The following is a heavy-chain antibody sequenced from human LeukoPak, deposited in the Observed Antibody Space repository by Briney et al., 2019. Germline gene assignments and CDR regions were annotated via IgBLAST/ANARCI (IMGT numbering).Heavy chain of an antibody. V-gene: IGHV1-8*02. CDR1: GGTFSSYA. D-gene: IGHD6-13*01. CDR3: ARVVGRGQQLVRGGDYYMDV. CDR2: MNPNSGNT. Sequence: ASVKVSCKASGGTFSSYAINWVRQATGQGLEWMGWMNPNSGNTGYAQKFQSRVTMTRNTSISTAYMGLSSLRSEDTAVYYCARVVGRGQQLVRGGDYYMDVWGKGTTVTISS. J-gene: IGHJ6*03.